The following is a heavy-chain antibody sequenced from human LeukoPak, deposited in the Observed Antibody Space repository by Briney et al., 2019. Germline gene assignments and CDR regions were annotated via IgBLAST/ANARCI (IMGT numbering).Heavy chain of an antibody. D-gene: IGHD3-22*01. CDR3: ARVIGYYDSSGYPDY. Sequence: SQTPSLTCTVSGGSISSGGYYWSWIRQHPGKGLEWIGYIYYSGSTYYNPSLKSRVTISVGTSKNQFSLKLSSVTAADTAVYYCARVIGYYDSSGYPDYWGQGTLVTVSS. J-gene: IGHJ4*02. CDR2: IYYSGST. V-gene: IGHV4-31*03. CDR1: GGSISSGGYY.